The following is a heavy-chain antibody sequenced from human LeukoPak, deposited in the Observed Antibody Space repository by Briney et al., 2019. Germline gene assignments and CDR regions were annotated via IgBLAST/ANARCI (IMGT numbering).Heavy chain of an antibody. CDR1: GGSISSTSYR. J-gene: IGHJ6*02. D-gene: IGHD2-15*01. V-gene: IGHV4-39*07. CDR2: IYYSGST. Sequence: PSETLSLTCTVSGGSISSTSYRWGWIRQPPGKGLEWIGSIYYSGSTYHNPSLNSRVFISVDTSKNQFSLNLSSVTAADTAVYYCARDRPLGYCNDGSCFYGMDVWGQGTTVTVSS. CDR3: ARDRPLGYCNDGSCFYGMDV.